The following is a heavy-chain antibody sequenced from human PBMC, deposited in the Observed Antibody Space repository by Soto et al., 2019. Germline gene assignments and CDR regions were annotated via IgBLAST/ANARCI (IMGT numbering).Heavy chain of an antibody. CDR1: GGTFSSYT. J-gene: IGHJ6*03. D-gene: IGHD2-8*02. V-gene: IGHV1-69*02. CDR3: ARVLNSSRYYYYYMDV. Sequence: QVQLVQSVAEVKNPGSSVKVSCKASGGTFSSYTISWVRQAPGQGLEWMGRIIPILGIANYAQKFQGRVTITADKSTSTAYMELSSLRSEDTAVYYCARVLNSSRYYYYYMDVWGKGTTVTVSS. CDR2: IIPILGIA.